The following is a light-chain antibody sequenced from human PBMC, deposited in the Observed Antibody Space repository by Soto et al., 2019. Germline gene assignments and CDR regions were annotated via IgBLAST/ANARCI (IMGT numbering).Light chain of an antibody. CDR3: QQYNSYSWT. J-gene: IGKJ1*01. Sequence: DIQMTQSPSTLSASVGDRVTITCRASQSISSWLAWYQQKPGKAPKLLIYKASSLESGVPSRFSGSGSGTEFTLTIGCLQPDDFATYYCQQYNSYSWTFGQGTKVEIK. CDR1: QSISSW. CDR2: KAS. V-gene: IGKV1-5*03.